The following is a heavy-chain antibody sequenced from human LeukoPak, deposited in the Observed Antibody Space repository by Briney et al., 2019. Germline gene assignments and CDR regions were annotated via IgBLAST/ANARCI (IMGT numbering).Heavy chain of an antibody. Sequence: SETLSLTCAVYGGSFSGYYWSWIRQPPGKGLEWIGEINHSGSTNYNPSLKSRVTISVDTSKNQFSLKLSSVTAADTAVYYCARGLVVRWATADWFDPWGQGTLVTVSS. D-gene: IGHD3-10*01. CDR3: ARGLVVRWATADWFDP. CDR2: INHSGST. CDR1: GGSFSGYY. J-gene: IGHJ5*02. V-gene: IGHV4-34*01.